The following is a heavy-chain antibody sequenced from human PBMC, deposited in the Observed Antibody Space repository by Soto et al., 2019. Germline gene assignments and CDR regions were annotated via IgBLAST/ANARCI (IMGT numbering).Heavy chain of an antibody. CDR2: IYYSGST. CDR1: GGSISSGDYY. Sequence: PSETLSLTCTVSGGSISSGDYYWSWIRQPPGKGLEWIGYIYYSGSTYYNPSLKSRVTISVDTSKNQFSLKLSSVTAADTAVYYCARGIWFGELLMGDYYYGMDVWGQGTTVTVSS. D-gene: IGHD3-10*01. CDR3: ARGIWFGELLMGDYYYGMDV. V-gene: IGHV4-30-4*01. J-gene: IGHJ6*02.